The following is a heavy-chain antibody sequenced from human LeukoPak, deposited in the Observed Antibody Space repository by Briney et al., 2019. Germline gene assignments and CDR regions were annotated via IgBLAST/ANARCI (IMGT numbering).Heavy chain of an antibody. CDR3: ARNPRSAKQWGSYRYTGYYFDY. CDR1: GGSFSGYY. D-gene: IGHD3-16*02. V-gene: IGHV4-34*01. CDR2: INHSGST. Sequence: SETLSLTCAVYGGSFSGYYWSWIRQPPGKGLEWIGEINHSGSTNYNPSLKSRVTISVDTSKNQFSLKLSSVTAADTAVYYCARNPRSAKQWGSYRYTGYYFDYWGQGTLVTVSS. J-gene: IGHJ4*02.